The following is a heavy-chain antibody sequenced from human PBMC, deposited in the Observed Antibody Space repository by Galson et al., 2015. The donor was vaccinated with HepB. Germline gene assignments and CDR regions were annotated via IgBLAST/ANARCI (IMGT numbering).Heavy chain of an antibody. V-gene: IGHV4-4*07. CDR3: ARGGSGRYFDL. Sequence: SETLSLTCTVSGGSMSGYYCSWIRQPAGKGLEWIGRILSSGTTNYNPSLKSRVAMSIDTSKNQFSLSLSSVTAADTAVYYCARGGSGRYFDLWGRGTLVTASS. J-gene: IGHJ2*01. CDR1: GGSMSGYY. CDR2: ILSSGTT. D-gene: IGHD3-16*01.